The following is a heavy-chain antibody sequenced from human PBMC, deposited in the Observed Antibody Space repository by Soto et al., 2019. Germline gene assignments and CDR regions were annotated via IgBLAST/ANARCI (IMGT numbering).Heavy chain of an antibody. J-gene: IGHJ6*02. CDR3: ARDQGRDGYYHDYGMDV. CDR1: GDSVNSNTYY. CDR2: ISYSRST. Sequence: QVQLQESGPGLVKPSETLSLTCTVSGDSVNSNTYYWSWIRQPPGKILEWIGYISYSRSTTYTPSLQSRVTISVDTSKNQFSLRLSSVTAADTAVYYCARDQGRDGYYHDYGMDVWGQGTTVTVSS. V-gene: IGHV4-61*01.